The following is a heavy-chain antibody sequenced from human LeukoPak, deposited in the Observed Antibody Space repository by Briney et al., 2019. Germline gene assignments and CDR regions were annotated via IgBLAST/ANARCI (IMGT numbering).Heavy chain of an antibody. CDR2: IYDSGST. D-gene: IGHD2-15*01. Sequence: SETLPLTCTVSGGSINTYYWSWIRQPPGKGLEWIGYIYDSGSTNYNPSLKSRITISVDTSKNQFYLKLSSVTAADTAVYYCARVSGYCSGGSCYYNGMDVWGQGTTVTVSS. V-gene: IGHV4-59*01. CDR3: ARVSGYCSGGSCYYNGMDV. CDR1: GGSINTYY. J-gene: IGHJ6*02.